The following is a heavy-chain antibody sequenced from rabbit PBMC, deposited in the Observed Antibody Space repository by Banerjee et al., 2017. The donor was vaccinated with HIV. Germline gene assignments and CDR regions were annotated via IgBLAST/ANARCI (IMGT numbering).Heavy chain of an antibody. J-gene: IGHJ4*01. V-gene: IGHV1S45*01. Sequence: QEQLVESGGGLVQPEGSLTLTCKASGFTLSSYWMWWVRQAPGKGLEWIGCIYAGSSGNAVYANWAKGRFTISKTSSTTVTLQMTSLTAADTATYFCARDLAGVIGWNFGLWGPGTLVTVS. CDR1: GFTLSSYW. CDR3: ARDLAGVIGWNFGL. D-gene: IGHD4-1*01. CDR2: IYAGSSGNA.